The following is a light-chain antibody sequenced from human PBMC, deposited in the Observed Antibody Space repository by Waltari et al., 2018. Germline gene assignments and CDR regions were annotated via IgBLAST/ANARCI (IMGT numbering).Light chain of an antibody. CDR2: WAS. J-gene: IGKJ3*01. CDR1: QSVFWNSNKNNY. V-gene: IGKV4-1*01. CDR3: QQYYTTPFT. Sequence: IVMTQSPDSLAVSLGERATINCWSSQSVFWNSNKNNYLAWYQHKPGQPPKLLFYWASTREYGVPDRFSGSGSGTDFTLTINNLQAEDVAVYYCQQYYTTPFTFGPGTTVDIK.